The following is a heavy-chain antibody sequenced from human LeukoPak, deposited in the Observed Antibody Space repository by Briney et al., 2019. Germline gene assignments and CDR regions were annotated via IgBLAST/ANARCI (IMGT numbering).Heavy chain of an antibody. CDR3: ARGADYDSSGYTDFDI. V-gene: IGHV4-34*01. CDR1: GGSFSGYY. Sequence: SETLSLTCAVYGGSFSGYYWSWIRQPPGKGLEWIGEINHSGSTNYNPSLKSRVTISVDTSKNKFSLKLSSVTAADTAVYYCARGADYDSSGYTDFDIWGQGTMVTVSS. D-gene: IGHD3-22*01. J-gene: IGHJ3*02. CDR2: INHSGST.